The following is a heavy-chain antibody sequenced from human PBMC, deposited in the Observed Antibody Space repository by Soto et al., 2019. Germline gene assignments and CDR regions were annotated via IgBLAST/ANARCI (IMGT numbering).Heavy chain of an antibody. Sequence: KPSETLSLTCAVSGGSISSGGYSWSWIRQPPGKGLEWIGYIYHSGSTYYNPSLKSRVTISVDRSKNQFSLKLSSVTAADTAVYYCARGIGVPAAPPRGYYFDYWGQGTLVTVSS. CDR2: IYHSGST. CDR3: ARGIGVPAAPPRGYYFDY. D-gene: IGHD2-2*01. J-gene: IGHJ4*02. V-gene: IGHV4-30-2*01. CDR1: GGSISSGGYS.